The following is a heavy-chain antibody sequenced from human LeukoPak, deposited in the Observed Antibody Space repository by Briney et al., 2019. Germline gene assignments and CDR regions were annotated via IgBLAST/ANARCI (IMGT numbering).Heavy chain of an antibody. V-gene: IGHV3-30-3*01. CDR1: GFTFSSFA. Sequence: GGSLRLSCAASGFTFSSFAMHWVRQAPGKGLEWVTVISYDGDNEYYAESVKGRFTISRDNSKNTVYPQMNSLGPEDTAVYYCARRSASGDHYFDYWGQGTLVTVSS. J-gene: IGHJ4*02. D-gene: IGHD3-10*01. CDR2: ISYDGDNE. CDR3: ARRSASGDHYFDY.